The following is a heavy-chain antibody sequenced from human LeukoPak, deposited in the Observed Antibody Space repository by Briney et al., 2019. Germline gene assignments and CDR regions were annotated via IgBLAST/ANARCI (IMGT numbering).Heavy chain of an antibody. V-gene: IGHV3-21*01. D-gene: IGHD1-14*01. CDR3: ATETIGRHYDY. J-gene: IGHJ4*02. CDR1: GLTFSSCG. Sequence: GGSLRLSCAASGLTFSSCGFNWVRQAPGKGLEWVSSIGPTGTDRYYADSVRGRFTISRDNAKNSMYLQMDSLRDEDTAVYYCATETIGRHYDYWGQGTLLTVSS. CDR2: IGPTGTDR.